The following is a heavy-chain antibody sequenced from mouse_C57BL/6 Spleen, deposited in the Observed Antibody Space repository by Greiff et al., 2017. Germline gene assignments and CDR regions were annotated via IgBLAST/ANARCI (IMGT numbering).Heavy chain of an antibody. V-gene: IGHV7-3*01. CDR3: ARYSGDGYYVGDAMDY. Sequence: EVKLMESGGGLVQPGGSLSLSCAASGFTFTDYYMSWVRQPPGKALEWLGFIRNKANGYTTEYSASVKGRFTISRDNSQSILYLQMNALRAEDSATYYCARYSGDGYYVGDAMDYWGQGASVTVSS. CDR1: GFTFTDYY. D-gene: IGHD2-3*01. CDR2: IRNKANGYTT. J-gene: IGHJ4*01.